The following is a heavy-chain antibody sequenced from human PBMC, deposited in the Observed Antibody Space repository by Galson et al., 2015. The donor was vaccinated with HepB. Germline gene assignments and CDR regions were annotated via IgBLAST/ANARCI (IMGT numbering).Heavy chain of an antibody. D-gene: IGHD6-13*01. J-gene: IGHJ4*02. Sequence: SVKVSCKVSGYTLTELSMHWVRQAPGKGLEWMGGFDPEDGETIYAQKFQGRVTMTEDTSTGTAYMELSSLSSEDTAVYYCATGGAAAGYYFDYWGQGTLVTVSS. CDR2: FDPEDGET. CDR3: ATGGAAAGYYFDY. V-gene: IGHV1-24*01. CDR1: GYTLTELS.